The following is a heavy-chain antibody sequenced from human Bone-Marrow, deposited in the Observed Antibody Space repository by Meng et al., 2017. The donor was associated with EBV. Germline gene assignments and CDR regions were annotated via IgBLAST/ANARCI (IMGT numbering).Heavy chain of an antibody. CDR2: INTNTGNP. Sequence: QWQLVQPVSGLKKPGASVKVSCKASGYTFTSYAMNWVRQAPGQGLEWMGWINTNTGNPTYAQGFTGRFVFSLDTSVSTAYLQISSLKAEDTAVYYCARGKGSSWYNWFDPWGQGTLVTVSS. CDR1: GYTFTSYA. V-gene: IGHV7-4-1*02. J-gene: IGHJ5*02. CDR3: ARGKGSSWYNWFDP. D-gene: IGHD6-13*01.